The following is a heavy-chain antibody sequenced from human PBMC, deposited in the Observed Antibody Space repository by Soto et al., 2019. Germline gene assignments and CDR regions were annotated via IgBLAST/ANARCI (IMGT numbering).Heavy chain of an antibody. V-gene: IGHV4-31*03. CDR3: ARDSRDDSSGYWGLDY. CDR1: GGSISSGGYY. Sequence: QVQLQESGPGLVKPSQTLSLTCTVSGGSISSGGYYWSWIRQHPGKGLEWIGYIYYSGSTYYNPSLKSRVTISVDTSKNQFSLKLSSVTAADTAVYYCARDSRDDSSGYWGLDYWGQGTLVTVSS. J-gene: IGHJ4*02. CDR2: IYYSGST. D-gene: IGHD3-22*01.